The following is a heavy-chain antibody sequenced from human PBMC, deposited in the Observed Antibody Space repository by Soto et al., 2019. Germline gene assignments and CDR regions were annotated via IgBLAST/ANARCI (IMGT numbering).Heavy chain of an antibody. CDR3: ARSYYYDSTGYYRTFDY. V-gene: IGHV3-23*01. CDR2: ISGSGGST. CDR1: GFTFSSYA. D-gene: IGHD3-22*01. J-gene: IGHJ4*02. Sequence: VGSLRLSCAASGFTFSSYAMSWVRQAPGKGLEWVSAISGSGGSTYYADSVRGRFTISRDNSENTLYLQMNSLRAADTALYFCARSYYYDSTGYYRTFDYWGPGTLVTVSS.